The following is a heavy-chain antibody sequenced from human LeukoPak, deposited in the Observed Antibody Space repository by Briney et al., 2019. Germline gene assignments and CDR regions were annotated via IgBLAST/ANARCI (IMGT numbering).Heavy chain of an antibody. J-gene: IGHJ6*02. Sequence: ASVKVSCKASGYTFSNYTLNWVRQAPGQGLEWMGRINPNSGGTNYAQKFQGRVTMTRDTSISTAYMELSRLRSDDTAVYYCARAPHGMDVWGQGTTVTVSS. V-gene: IGHV1-2*06. CDR1: GYTFSNYT. CDR2: INPNSGGT. CDR3: ARAPHGMDV.